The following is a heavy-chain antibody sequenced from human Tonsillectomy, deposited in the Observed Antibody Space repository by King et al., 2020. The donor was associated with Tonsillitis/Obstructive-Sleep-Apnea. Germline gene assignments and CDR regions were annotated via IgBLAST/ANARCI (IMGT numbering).Heavy chain of an antibody. CDR2: SNPNPGNP. Sequence: VQLVESGSELKKPGASVKVSYKASGYTITSYALKWVRQAPVQGLEWMVWSNPNPGNPTYVQDFIGRFVFSLDTSVSTAYLQISSLEAEDTAVYYCARDSNGGYDGYDLDFWGQGTLVTVSS. CDR1: GYTITSYA. D-gene: IGHD5-12*01. J-gene: IGHJ4*02. V-gene: IGHV7-4-1*02. CDR3: ARDSNGGYDGYDLDF.